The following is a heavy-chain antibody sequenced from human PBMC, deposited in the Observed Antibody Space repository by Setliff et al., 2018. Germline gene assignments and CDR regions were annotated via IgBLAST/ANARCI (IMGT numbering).Heavy chain of an antibody. CDR1: GGTFSDYY. CDR2: INHRGST. D-gene: IGHD4-17*01. J-gene: IGHJ3*01. CDR3: VRDAGDGYGVDAYAGGGFDF. Sequence: PSETLSLTCAAYGGTFSDYYWTWIRQTPGKGLEWVGEINHRGSTNYNPSLNSRVTISVDTSKKQFSLKVTSVTAADTAVYYCVRDAGDGYGVDAYAGGGFDFWGQGTMVTVSS. V-gene: IGHV4-34*01.